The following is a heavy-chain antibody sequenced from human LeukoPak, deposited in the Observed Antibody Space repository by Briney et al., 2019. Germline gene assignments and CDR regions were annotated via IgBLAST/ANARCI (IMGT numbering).Heavy chain of an antibody. V-gene: IGHV3-21*01. Sequence: GGSLRLSCAASGFTFNNYVMNWVRQAPGKGLEWVSCIDSSSRYIYYADSVKGRFTISRDNAKNSLYLQMNSLRAEDTAVYYCSRFRDSPFDYWGQGILVTVSS. CDR2: IDSSSRYI. CDR1: GFTFNNYV. CDR3: SRFRDSPFDY. J-gene: IGHJ4*02. D-gene: IGHD2-21*01.